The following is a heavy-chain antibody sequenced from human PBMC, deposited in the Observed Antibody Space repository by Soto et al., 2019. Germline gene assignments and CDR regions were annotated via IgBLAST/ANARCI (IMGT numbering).Heavy chain of an antibody. CDR2: ISGSGGST. V-gene: IGHV3-23*01. D-gene: IGHD2-15*01. Sequence: SGGSLRLSCAASGFTFSSYAMSWVRQAPGKGLEWVSTISGSGGSTYCADSVKGRFTITRDNSKNTLYLQMNSLRAEDTAVYYCAKDMGSRDIVVVVAASFDYWGQGALVTVSS. J-gene: IGHJ4*02. CDR1: GFTFSSYA. CDR3: AKDMGSRDIVVVVAASFDY.